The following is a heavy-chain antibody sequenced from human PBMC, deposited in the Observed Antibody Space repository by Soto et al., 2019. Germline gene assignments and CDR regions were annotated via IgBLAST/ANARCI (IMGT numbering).Heavy chain of an antibody. CDR3: ASLSSGYYPAY. V-gene: IGHV4-34*01. J-gene: IGHJ4*02. CDR2: INHSGST. Sequence: QVQLQQWGAGLLKPSETLSLTCAVYGGSFSGYYWSWIRQPPGKGLEWMGEINHSGSTNYNPSLRSRVPISVGTCKNPISLKLSSVTAADTAVYYCASLSSGYYPAYWGQGTMVTVSS. D-gene: IGHD3-22*01. CDR1: GGSFSGYY.